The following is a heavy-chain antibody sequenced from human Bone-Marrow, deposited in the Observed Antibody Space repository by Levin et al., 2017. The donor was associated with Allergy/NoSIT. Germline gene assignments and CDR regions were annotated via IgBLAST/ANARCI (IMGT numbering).Heavy chain of an antibody. CDR1: AFSLNSYT. Sequence: GGSLRLSCAASAFSLNSYTMHWVRQAPGKGLEWVAVTAYDGIDKDYADSVKGRFTISRDNSKNTLSLEMNSLRVEDTAVYFCARVRGRWIAVAGPGRAFDVWGQGTLVTGSS. D-gene: IGHD6-19*01. V-gene: IGHV3-30-3*01. J-gene: IGHJ3*01. CDR2: TAYDGIDK. CDR3: ARVRGRWIAVAGPGRAFDV.